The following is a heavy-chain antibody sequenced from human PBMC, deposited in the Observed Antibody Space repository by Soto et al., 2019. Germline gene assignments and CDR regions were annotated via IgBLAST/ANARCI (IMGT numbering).Heavy chain of an antibody. CDR2: ISAYNGNT. V-gene: IGHV1-18*01. Sequence: ASVXVSCKASGYTFTSYGISWVRQAPGQGLEWMGGISAYNGNTNYAQKLQGRVTMTTDTSTSTAYMELRSLRSDDKAVYYCARMGLATIFGLASQMGGAFDIWGKGTTVTV. CDR3: ARMGLATIFGLASQMGGAFDI. CDR1: GYTFTSYG. J-gene: IGHJ3*02. D-gene: IGHD3-3*01.